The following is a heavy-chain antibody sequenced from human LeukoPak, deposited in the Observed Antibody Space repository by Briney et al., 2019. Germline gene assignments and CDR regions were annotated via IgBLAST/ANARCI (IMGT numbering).Heavy chain of an antibody. J-gene: IGHJ4*02. Sequence: PGGSLRLSCAASGFTFSSYAMSWVRQAPGKGLEWVSAISGSGGSTYYADSVKGRFTISRDNSKNMLYLQMNSLRAEDTAVYYCAKFPPFLDTAMARDDYWGQGTLVTVSS. CDR1: GFTFSSYA. D-gene: IGHD5-18*01. CDR2: ISGSGGST. CDR3: AKFPPFLDTAMARDDY. V-gene: IGHV3-23*01.